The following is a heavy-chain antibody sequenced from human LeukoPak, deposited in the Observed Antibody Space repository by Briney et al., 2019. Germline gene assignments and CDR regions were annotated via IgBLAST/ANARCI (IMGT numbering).Heavy chain of an antibody. V-gene: IGHV4-59*08. CDR2: IYYTGST. D-gene: IGHD1-26*01. CDR3: ARQVGSSYDYFDS. Sequence: SETLSLTCTVSGDSITSDYWSWIRQPPGQGLEWIGYIYYTGSTNYNPSLKSRVTMSVDTSKNQFSLKLGSVSAADTAVYYCARQVGSSYDYFDSWGQGTLVTVSS. J-gene: IGHJ4*02. CDR1: GDSITSDY.